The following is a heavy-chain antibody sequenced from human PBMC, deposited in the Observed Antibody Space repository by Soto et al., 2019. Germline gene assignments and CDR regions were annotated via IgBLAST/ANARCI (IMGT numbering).Heavy chain of an antibody. Sequence: PGESLKISCNGSGYSFTSYWIGWVLHMPGKGLEWMGIIYPGDSDTRYSPSFQGQVTISADKSISTAYLQWSSLKASDTAMYYCAVSYSSSWSHFDYWGQGTLVTVSS. CDR2: IYPGDSDT. V-gene: IGHV5-51*01. CDR3: AVSYSSSWSHFDY. CDR1: GYSFTSYW. D-gene: IGHD6-13*01. J-gene: IGHJ4*02.